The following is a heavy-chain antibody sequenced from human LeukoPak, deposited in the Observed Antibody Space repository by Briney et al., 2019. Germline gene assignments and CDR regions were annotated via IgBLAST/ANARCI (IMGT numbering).Heavy chain of an antibody. J-gene: IGHJ4*02. D-gene: IGHD3-3*01. CDR3: ARRGTITVFGIIEVYYFDY. CDR1: GGSFSGYY. V-gene: IGHV4-34*01. Sequence: PSETLSLTCAVDGGSFSGYYWGWIRQPPGKGLEESGEINHSGSTNYNPSLKSRVTISVDTSKTQFSLKLSSVTAADTAVYYCARRGTITVFGIIEVYYFDYWGQGTLVTVSS. CDR2: INHSGST.